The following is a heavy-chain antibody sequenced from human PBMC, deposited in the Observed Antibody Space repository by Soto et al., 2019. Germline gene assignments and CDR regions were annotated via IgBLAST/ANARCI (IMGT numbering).Heavy chain of an antibody. CDR1: GSTFDDYG. J-gene: IGHJ1*01. D-gene: IGHD3-3*01. CDR3: VSGYHFGLFAH. Sequence: GGSRRLSCAASGSTFDDYGMSWVRHTPGKGLEWVSGINRNGDGTDYADSVKGRFTVSRDNAKNSLYLQMNSLRAEDTALYYCVSGYHFGLFAHWAQGAPVPVSS. V-gene: IGHV3-20*04. CDR2: INRNGDGT.